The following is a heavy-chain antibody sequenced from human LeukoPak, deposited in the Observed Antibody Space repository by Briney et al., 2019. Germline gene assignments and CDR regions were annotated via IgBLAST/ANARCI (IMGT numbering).Heavy chain of an antibody. CDR3: ARDYRTMFRGVIGEGFDY. J-gene: IGHJ4*02. CDR1: GYTFTSYG. V-gene: IGHV1-18*04. CDR2: ISAYNGNT. D-gene: IGHD3-10*01. Sequence: GASVKVSCKPSGYTFTSYGISWVRQAPGQGLEWMGWISAYNGNTNYAQKLQGRVTMTTDTSTSTAYMELRSLRSDDTAVYYCARDYRTMFRGVIGEGFDYWGQGTLVTVSS.